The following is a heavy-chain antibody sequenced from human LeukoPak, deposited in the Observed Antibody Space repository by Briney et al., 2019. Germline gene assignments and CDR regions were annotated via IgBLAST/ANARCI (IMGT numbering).Heavy chain of an antibody. CDR3: ARGSNGYYYYYMDV. V-gene: IGHV4-39*02. CDR1: GGSISSGGYY. J-gene: IGHJ6*03. Sequence: PSETLSLTCSVSGGSISSGGYYWGWIRQPPGKGLEWIGSIFNDGATFYKPSLRSRLTFSVDMSKNHFSLTLSSVTAADTAVYYCARGSNGYYYYYMDVWGKGTTVTVSS. CDR2: IFNDGAT. D-gene: IGHD6-13*01.